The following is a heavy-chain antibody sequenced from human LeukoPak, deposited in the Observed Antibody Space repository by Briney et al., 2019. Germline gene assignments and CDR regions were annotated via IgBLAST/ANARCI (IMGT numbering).Heavy chain of an antibody. J-gene: IGHJ4*02. CDR2: IFYSGST. D-gene: IGHD6-13*01. Sequence: SETLSLTCSVSGGSITSSSYYWGWIRQPPGKGLEWIGSIFYSGSTYYNPSLRSRVTISVDTSKTQFSLKLSSVTAADTAVYYCAKQQLVRCFDYWGQGTLVTVSS. CDR1: GGSITSSSYY. V-gene: IGHV4-39*01. CDR3: AKQQLVRCFDY.